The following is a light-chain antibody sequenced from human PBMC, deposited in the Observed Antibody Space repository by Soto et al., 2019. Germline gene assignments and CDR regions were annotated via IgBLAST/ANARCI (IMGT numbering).Light chain of an antibody. CDR3: QQYGSSPWT. Sequence: EIVLTQSPGTLSLSPGERATLSCRASQSVSSSYLAWYQQKPCQAPRLRIFGASSRATGIPDRFSGSGSGTDVSLTISSLEAEDFAVDYCQQYGSSPWTFGQGTKVEIK. V-gene: IGKV3-20*01. CDR2: GAS. J-gene: IGKJ1*01. CDR1: QSVSSSY.